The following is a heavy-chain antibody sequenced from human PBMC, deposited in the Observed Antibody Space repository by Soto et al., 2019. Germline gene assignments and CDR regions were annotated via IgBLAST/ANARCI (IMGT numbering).Heavy chain of an antibody. D-gene: IGHD3-10*01. CDR3: ARAGDSSGFREAFDI. J-gene: IGHJ3*02. CDR2: IDAGNGNT. CDR1: GYTFTSYA. Sequence: GASVKVSCKASGYTFTSYAMHWVRQAPGQRLEWMGWIDAGNGNTKYAQKFQGRVTITRDTSMSTAYMELSRLRSDDTAVYYCARAGDSSGFREAFDIWGQGTMVTVSS. V-gene: IGHV1-3*01.